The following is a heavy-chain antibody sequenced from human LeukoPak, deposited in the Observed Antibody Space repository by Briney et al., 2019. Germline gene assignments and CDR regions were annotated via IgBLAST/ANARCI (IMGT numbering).Heavy chain of an antibody. V-gene: IGHV3-23*01. CDR1: GFTFSSYA. D-gene: IGHD6-13*01. CDR2: ISGSGGST. Sequence: GGSLRLSCAASGFTFSSYAMSWVRQAPGKGLKWVSAISGSGGSTYYADSVKGRFTISRDNSKNTLYLQMNSLRAEDTAVYYCAKVDRKTQQLASFFFDYWGQGTLVTVSS. J-gene: IGHJ4*02. CDR3: AKVDRKTQQLASFFFDY.